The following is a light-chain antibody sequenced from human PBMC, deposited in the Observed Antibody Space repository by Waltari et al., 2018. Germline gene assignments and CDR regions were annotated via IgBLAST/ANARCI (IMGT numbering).Light chain of an antibody. Sequence: QSMLTQPPSGSGTPGQRVTTPCSGSSSNIGSHPVNWYQQLPRTAPKLVIFSNNERPSGVPDRFSASKSGTSASLAISGLQSEDEANYYCATWDDTLKGPVFGGGTKLIVL. V-gene: IGLV1-44*01. J-gene: IGLJ2*01. CDR2: SNN. CDR1: SSNIGSHP. CDR3: ATWDDTLKGPV.